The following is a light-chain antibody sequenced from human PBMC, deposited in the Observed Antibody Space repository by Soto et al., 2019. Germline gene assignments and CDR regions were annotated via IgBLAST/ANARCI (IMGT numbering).Light chain of an antibody. J-gene: IGLJ2*01. V-gene: IGLV3-21*01. CDR1: SIGSKS. CDR3: QVWETSSGHQAI. CDR2: YDS. Sequence: SYELTQPPSVSVAPGKTATITCGGNSIGSKSVHWYQQMPGQPPVLVISYDSDRPSGIPERFSGSNSGNTATLTISRVEPGDEADYYCQVWETSSGHQAIFGAGTKVTVL.